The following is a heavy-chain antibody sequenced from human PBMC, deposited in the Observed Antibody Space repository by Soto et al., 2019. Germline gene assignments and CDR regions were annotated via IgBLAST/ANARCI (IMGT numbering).Heavy chain of an antibody. J-gene: IGHJ3*02. CDR3: ASVLAYCGGDCYSDAFDI. D-gene: IGHD2-21*02. V-gene: IGHV1-69*06. CDR1: GGTFSSYA. CDR2: IIPIFGTA. Sequence: QVQLVQSGAEVKKPGSSVKVSCKASGGTFSSYAISWVRQAPGQGLEWMGGIIPIFGTANYAQKFQGRVTITADKSTNTAYMELRSLRSEDTAVYYCASVLAYCGGDCYSDAFDIWGQGTMVTVSS.